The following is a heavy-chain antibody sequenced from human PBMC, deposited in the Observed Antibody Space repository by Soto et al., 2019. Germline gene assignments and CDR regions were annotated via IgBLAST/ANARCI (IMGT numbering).Heavy chain of an antibody. CDR2: ISGSGGST. Sequence: GGSLRLSCAASGFTFSSYAMRWVRQAPGKGLEWVSAISGSGGSTYYADSVKGRFTISRDNSKNTLYLQMNSLRAEDTAVYYCAKANDVLSGYYNYWDHRTLVTVSS. J-gene: IGHJ4*01. CDR1: GFTFSSYA. V-gene: IGHV3-23*01. CDR3: AKANDVLSGYYNY. D-gene: IGHD3-3*01.